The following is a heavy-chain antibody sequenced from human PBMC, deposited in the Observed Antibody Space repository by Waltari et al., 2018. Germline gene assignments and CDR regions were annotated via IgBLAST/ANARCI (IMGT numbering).Heavy chain of an antibody. D-gene: IGHD2-2*01. CDR2: ISFDGSNR. CDR3: AKEGNVVVVPAAIVDY. Sequence: QVHLVESGGGVVQPGGSLRLACAAYGFTLTRYGIHWVRQAPGRGLEWGAFISFDGSNRYYADSVKGRFTISRENNENTLYLQMSSLRAEDTAVYYCAKEGNVVVVPAAIVDYWGQGTLVTVSS. V-gene: IGHV3-30*02. CDR1: GFTLTRYG. J-gene: IGHJ4*02.